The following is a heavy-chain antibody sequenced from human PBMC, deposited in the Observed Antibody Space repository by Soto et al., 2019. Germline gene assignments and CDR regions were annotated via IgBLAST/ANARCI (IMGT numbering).Heavy chain of an antibody. J-gene: IGHJ3*01. V-gene: IGHV3-33*01. Sequence: PGGSLRLSCVGSGFSFRNYGMHWVRQAPDKGLEWVAVIWFDGSNPDYADSVKGRFTISRDNSKNTLYLHMNKLRAEDTALYSCARPSVVEGTYVDFDLWGQGTMVTVSS. CDR3: ARPSVVEGTYVDFDL. CDR1: GFSFRNYG. CDR2: IWFDGSNP. D-gene: IGHD2-2*01.